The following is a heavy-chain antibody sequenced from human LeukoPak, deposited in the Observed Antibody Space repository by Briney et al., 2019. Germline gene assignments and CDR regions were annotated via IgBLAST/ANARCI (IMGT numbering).Heavy chain of an antibody. Sequence: AGGSLRLSCAASGFTFSSYSMHWVRHAPGKGLVWVSRINSDGSSTSYAESVKVRFPISRDNAKNTLYLQMNSLRAEDTAVYYCARVRAVADSNWFDPWGQGTLVTVSS. J-gene: IGHJ5*02. V-gene: IGHV3-74*01. CDR3: ARVRAVADSNWFDP. CDR1: GFTFSSYS. D-gene: IGHD6-19*01. CDR2: INSDGSST.